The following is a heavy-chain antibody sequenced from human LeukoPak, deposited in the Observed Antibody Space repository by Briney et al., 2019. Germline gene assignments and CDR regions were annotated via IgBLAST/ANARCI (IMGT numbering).Heavy chain of an antibody. V-gene: IGHV1-2*02. Sequence: ASAKVSCKASGYTFTGYYIHWVRQAPGQGLEWMGWINPTTDETDYAPNFQGRVTMTRDTSMSTAYMELSGLRLDDTALYFCARDWELRYWQGGLDYWGQGTLITVSS. CDR3: ARDWELRYWQGGLDY. CDR2: INPTTDET. J-gene: IGHJ4*02. D-gene: IGHD3-9*01. CDR1: GYTFTGYY.